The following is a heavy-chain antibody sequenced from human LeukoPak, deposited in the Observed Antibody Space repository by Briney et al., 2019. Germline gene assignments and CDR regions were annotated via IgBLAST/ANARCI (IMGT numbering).Heavy chain of an antibody. CDR2: INPNTIVT. J-gene: IGHJ4*02. CDR3: VRGDEGIDVTGGPSGF. CDR1: GYTFTDYY. V-gene: IGHV1-2*02. D-gene: IGHD2-21*02. Sequence: ASVKVSCKTSGYTFTDYYIHWVRQARGQGLEWMGWINPNTIVTNYAQKFRGRVTMTRDTAINTVYMYLTSLSSDDTAVYYCVRGDEGIDVTGGPSGFWGQGTLVTVSS.